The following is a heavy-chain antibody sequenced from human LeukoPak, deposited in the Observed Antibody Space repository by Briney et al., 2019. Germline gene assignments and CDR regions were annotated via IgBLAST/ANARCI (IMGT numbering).Heavy chain of an antibody. V-gene: IGHV4-59*12. CDR1: GGSISSYY. D-gene: IGHD3-3*01. J-gene: IGHJ5*02. Sequence: PSETLSLTCTVSGGSISSYYWSWIRQPPGKGLEWIGEINHSGSTNYNPSLKSRVTMSVDTSKNQFSLKLSSVTAADTAVYYCARLGGYDFWSGYSNGFDPWGQGTLVTVSS. CDR3: ARLGGYDFWSGYSNGFDP. CDR2: INHSGST.